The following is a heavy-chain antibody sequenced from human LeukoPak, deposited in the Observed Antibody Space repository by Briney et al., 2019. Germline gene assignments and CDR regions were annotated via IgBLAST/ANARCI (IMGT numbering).Heavy chain of an antibody. CDR2: IYYSGST. CDR1: GGSISSGGYS. D-gene: IGHD2-15*01. CDR3: AREEVADATFDY. Sequence: PSETLSLTCAVSGGSISSGGYSWSWIRQPPGKGLEWIGYIYYSGSTYYNPSLKSRVTISVDTSKNQFSLKLSSVTAADTAVYYCAREEVADATFDYWGQGTLVTVSS. J-gene: IGHJ4*02. V-gene: IGHV4-30-4*07.